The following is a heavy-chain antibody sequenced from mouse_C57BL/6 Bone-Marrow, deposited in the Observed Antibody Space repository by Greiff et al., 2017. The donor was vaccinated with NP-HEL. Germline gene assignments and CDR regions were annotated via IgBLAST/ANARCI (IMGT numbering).Heavy chain of an antibody. CDR2: INPYNGGT. V-gene: IGHV1-19*01. CDR3: ARGGWYFDV. Sequence: EVQLQQSGPVLVKPGASVKMSCKASGYTFPDYYMNWVKQSHGKSLEWIGVINPYNGGTSYNQKFKGKATLTVDKSSSTAYMELNSLTSEDSAVYYCARGGWYFDVWGTGTTVTVSS. CDR1: GYTFPDYY. J-gene: IGHJ1*03.